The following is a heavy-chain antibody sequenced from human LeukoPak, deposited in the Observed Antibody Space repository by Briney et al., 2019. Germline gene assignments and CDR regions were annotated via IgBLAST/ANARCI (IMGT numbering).Heavy chain of an antibody. V-gene: IGHV6-1*01. D-gene: IGHD2-2*01. Sequence: SQTLSLTCAISGDSVSNNIATWNWFRQSPSRGLEWLGRTYYRSKWFNEYAISVKSRMLINADTSRNQFSLQLNSVTPEDTAMYYCARGTRNAFDSWGQGTLVTVSS. J-gene: IGHJ4*02. CDR3: ARGTRNAFDS. CDR2: TYYRSKWFN. CDR1: GDSVSNNIAT.